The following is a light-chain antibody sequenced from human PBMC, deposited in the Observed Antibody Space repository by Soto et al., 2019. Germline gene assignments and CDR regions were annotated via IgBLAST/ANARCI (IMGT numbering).Light chain of an antibody. J-gene: IGKJ1*01. CDR3: QQSYSTLTWT. V-gene: IGKV1-39*01. CDR1: QSLSSY. CDR2: AAS. Sequence: DIQMTHSPSSLSASVGDRVTITSRASQSLSSYLNWYQQKPGKATTLLIYAASSLQSGVPSRFSGSGSGTDSTLTISSLQPEDFATYYCQQSYSTLTWTFGQGTKVDIK.